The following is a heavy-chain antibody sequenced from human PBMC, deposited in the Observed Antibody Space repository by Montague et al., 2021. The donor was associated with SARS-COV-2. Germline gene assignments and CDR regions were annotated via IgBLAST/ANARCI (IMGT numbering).Heavy chain of an antibody. D-gene: IGHD3-9*01. V-gene: IGHV4-39*01. CDR3: ARHDRDYDIWTGLSREVFDI. CDR1: GYSISSSNYY. CDR2: IYYTGNT. Sequence: SETLSLTCTVSGYSISSSNYYWGWIRQPPGKGLEWIATIYYTGNTYYSPSLKSRVTISVDRSNNQVSLKLSSVTAADTAVYYCARHDRDYDIWTGLSREVFDIWGQGTVVTVSS. J-gene: IGHJ3*02.